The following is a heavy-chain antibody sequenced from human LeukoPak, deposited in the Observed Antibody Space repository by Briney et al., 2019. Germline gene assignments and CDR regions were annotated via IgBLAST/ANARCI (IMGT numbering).Heavy chain of an antibody. Sequence: SVKVSCKASGGTFSSYAISWVRQAPGQGLERMGWINPNSGGTNYAQKFQGRVTMTRDTSISTAYMELSRLRSDDTAVYYCARGNLEWLLDIWGQGTMVTVSS. CDR2: INPNSGGT. J-gene: IGHJ3*02. CDR3: ARGNLEWLLDI. CDR1: GGTFSSYA. D-gene: IGHD3-3*01. V-gene: IGHV1-2*02.